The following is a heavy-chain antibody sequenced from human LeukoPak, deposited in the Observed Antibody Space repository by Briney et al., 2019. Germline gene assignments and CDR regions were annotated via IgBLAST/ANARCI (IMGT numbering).Heavy chain of an antibody. CDR3: ARITTWGYYFDY. V-gene: IGHV4-31*03. CDR2: IFYAGST. J-gene: IGHJ4*02. Sequence: SETLSLTCSVSGGSISSGGHYWSWIRQHPGRGLGWFGFIFYAGSTYYNPSLKSRVAISVDTSKNQFSLRLNSVTAADTAVYYCARITTWGYYFDYWGQGTLVSVSS. CDR1: GGSISSGGHY. D-gene: IGHD4-11*01.